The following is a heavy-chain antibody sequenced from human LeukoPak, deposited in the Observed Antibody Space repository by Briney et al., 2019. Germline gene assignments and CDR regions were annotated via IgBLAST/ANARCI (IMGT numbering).Heavy chain of an antibody. CDR2: IYTSGST. J-gene: IGHJ4*02. CDR1: GGSISSYY. Sequence: SETLSLTCTVSGGSISSYYWSWIRQPAGKGLEWIGRIYTSGSTNYNPSLKSRVTISVDTSKNQFSLKLSSVTAADTAVYYCARDLVDFWSGYYTGFDYWGQGTLVTVSS. V-gene: IGHV4-4*07. D-gene: IGHD3-3*01. CDR3: ARDLVDFWSGYYTGFDY.